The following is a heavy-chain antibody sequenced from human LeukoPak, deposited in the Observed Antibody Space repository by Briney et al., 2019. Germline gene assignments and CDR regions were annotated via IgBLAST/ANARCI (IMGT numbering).Heavy chain of an antibody. CDR1: GFTFSSYS. CDR3: VRDAQLLYGNWFDP. CDR2: ISSSSSTI. V-gene: IGHV3-48*02. J-gene: IGHJ5*02. Sequence: GGSLRLSCAASGFTFSSYSMNWVRQAPGKGLEWVSYISSSSSTIYYADSVKGRFTISRDNAKNSLYLQMNSLRDEDTAVYYCVRDAQLLYGNWFDPWGQGSLVTVSS. D-gene: IGHD2-2*02.